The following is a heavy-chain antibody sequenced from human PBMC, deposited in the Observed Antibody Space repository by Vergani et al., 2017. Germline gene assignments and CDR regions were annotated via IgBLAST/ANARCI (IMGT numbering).Heavy chain of an antibody. Sequence: EVELVQSGPEMRKPGESLKISCKGSEYSFGHYWIGWVRQMPGKGLEWMGIIYPADSDTRYSPSFQGQVNISADKSISTAFLQWDSLKASDTALYYCARHTTYTDSWGQGTLVTVSS. J-gene: IGHJ4*02. CDR3: ARHTTYTDS. CDR2: IYPADSDT. CDR1: EYSFGHYW. D-gene: IGHD1-1*01. V-gene: IGHV5-51*01.